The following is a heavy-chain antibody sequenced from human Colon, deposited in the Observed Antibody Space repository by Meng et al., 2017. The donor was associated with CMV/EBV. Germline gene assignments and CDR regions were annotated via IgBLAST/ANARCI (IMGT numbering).Heavy chain of an antibody. CDR3: GRVRTAAPTPFYYGLDV. J-gene: IGHJ6*02. CDR2: FYYSGST. Sequence: GSLRLSCSVSGFSISRDYYWGWVRQPPGKEPEWIGSFYYSGSTYYNPSLKSRVTISVDPSKNQFSLNLNSVTAADTAVYYCGRVRTAAPTPFYYGLDVWGQGTTVTVSS. CDR1: GFSISRDYY. D-gene: IGHD6-13*01. V-gene: IGHV4-38-2*02.